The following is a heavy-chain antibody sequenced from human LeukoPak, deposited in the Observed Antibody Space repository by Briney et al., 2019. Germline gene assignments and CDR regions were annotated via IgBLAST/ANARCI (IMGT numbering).Heavy chain of an antibody. V-gene: IGHV3-7*01. CDR2: IKTDGSQI. Sequence: GGSLRLSCVASGFTFSSYWMTWVRQAPGKGLEWVANIKTDGSQIYYVDSVKGRFTISRDNAKNSLYLQMNSLRAEDTAVYYCARFDKTHSLVGATILDAFDIWGQGTMVTVSS. D-gene: IGHD1-26*01. CDR3: ARFDKTHSLVGATILDAFDI. J-gene: IGHJ3*02. CDR1: GFTFSSYW.